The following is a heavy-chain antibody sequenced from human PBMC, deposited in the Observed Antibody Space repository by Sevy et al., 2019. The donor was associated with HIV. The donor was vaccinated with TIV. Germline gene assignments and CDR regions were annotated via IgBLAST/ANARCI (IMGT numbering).Heavy chain of an antibody. Sequence: GGSLRLSCAASGFTFSSYSMNWVRQAPGKGLEWVSSISCSSSYIYYADSVKGRFTISRDNAKNSLYLQLNSLRAEDTAVYYCARDYYDSSGFFDYWGQGTLVTVSS. D-gene: IGHD3-22*01. CDR1: GFTFSSYS. J-gene: IGHJ4*02. CDR3: ARDYYDSSGFFDY. V-gene: IGHV3-21*01. CDR2: ISCSSSYI.